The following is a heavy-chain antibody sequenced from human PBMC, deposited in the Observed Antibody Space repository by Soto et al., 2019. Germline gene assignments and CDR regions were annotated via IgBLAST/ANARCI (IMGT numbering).Heavy chain of an antibody. CDR1: GFTFSDYY. CDR3: AREGEAARIAAALVINWFDP. V-gene: IGHV3-11*01. Sequence: GGSLRLSCAASGFTFSDYYMSWIRQAPGKGLEWVSYISSSGSTIYYADSVKGRFTISRDNAKNSLYLQMNSLRAEDTAVYYCAREGEAARIAAALVINWFDPWGQGTLVTVSS. D-gene: IGHD6-13*01. J-gene: IGHJ5*02. CDR2: ISSSGSTI.